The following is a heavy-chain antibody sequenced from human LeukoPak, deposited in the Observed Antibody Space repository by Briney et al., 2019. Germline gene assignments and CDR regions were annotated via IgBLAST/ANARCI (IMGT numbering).Heavy chain of an antibody. V-gene: IGHV3-23*01. D-gene: IGHD2-15*01. J-gene: IGHJ4*02. CDR3: AKCLGGSGVDY. CDR2: ISGSGGST. Sequence: PGESLRLSCAASGFTFSSYVMSWVRQAPGKGLELVSGISGSGGSTYSADSVRGRFTISRDNSKNTLFLQMNSLRVEDTAVYYCAKCLGGSGVDYWGQGTLVTVSS. CDR1: GFTFSSYV.